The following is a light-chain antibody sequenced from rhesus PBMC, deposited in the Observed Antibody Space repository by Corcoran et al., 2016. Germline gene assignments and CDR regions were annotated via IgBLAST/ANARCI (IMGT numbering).Light chain of an antibody. V-gene: IGKV1-74*01. CDR3: QHGYGTPLT. CDR1: ENVNNY. J-gene: IGKJ4*01. Sequence: DIQMTQSPSSLSASVGDRVTITCRASENVNNYLNWYQQKPGKAPKLLIYKASTLQSGVPSRFSGSGSGTEYTFTISSLQPEDVATYYCQHGYGTPLTFGGGTKVEIK. CDR2: KAS.